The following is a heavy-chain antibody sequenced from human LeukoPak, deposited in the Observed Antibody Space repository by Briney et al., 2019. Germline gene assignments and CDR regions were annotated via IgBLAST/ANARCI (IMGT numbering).Heavy chain of an antibody. D-gene: IGHD1-1*01. CDR2: IKDGGTTT. CDR3: TTTRPSY. CDR1: GFTFSSYW. V-gene: IGHV3-74*01. Sequence: PGGSLRLSCAASGFTFSSYWIHWVRQVPGKGLVWVSRIKDGGTTTDYADSVKGRFTISRDDAKNTLYLQMNSLRAEDTAVYYCTTTRPSYWGRGTLVTVSS. J-gene: IGHJ1*01.